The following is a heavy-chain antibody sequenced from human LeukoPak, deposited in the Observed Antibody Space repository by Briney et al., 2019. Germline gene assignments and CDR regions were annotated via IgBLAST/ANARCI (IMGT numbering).Heavy chain of an antibody. J-gene: IGHJ4*02. Sequence: GGSLRLSCTASGFTFSSYAMNWVRQAPGKGLEWVSGICAGGTFTYYADSVKGRFTISRDNAKNSLSLQMNSLRAEDTAVYYCARGSMGGTFDYWGQGTLVTVSA. CDR2: ICAGGTFT. V-gene: IGHV3-21*06. D-gene: IGHD2/OR15-2a*01. CDR1: GFTFSSYA. CDR3: ARGSMGGTFDY.